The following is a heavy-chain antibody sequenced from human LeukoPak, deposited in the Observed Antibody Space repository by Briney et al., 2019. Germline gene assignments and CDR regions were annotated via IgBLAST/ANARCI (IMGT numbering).Heavy chain of an antibody. D-gene: IGHD3-10*01. Sequence: PSETLSLTCTVSGGSVSSGSDYWSWIRQPPGKGLEWIGHISYSGSTNYNPSLKSRVTISLDTSKNQLSLKLSSVTTADTAVYYCVRGQAALWFGELWGQGTLVTVSS. CDR2: ISYSGST. CDR1: GGSVSSGSDY. J-gene: IGHJ4*02. CDR3: VRGQAALWFGEL. V-gene: IGHV4-61*01.